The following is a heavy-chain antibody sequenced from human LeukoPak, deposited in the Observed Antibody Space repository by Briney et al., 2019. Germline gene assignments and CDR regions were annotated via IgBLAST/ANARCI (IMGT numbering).Heavy chain of an antibody. J-gene: IGHJ3*02. V-gene: IGHV1-8*01. CDR2: MNPKSGNT. CDR3: ARWRRDGYNFAFDI. Sequence: ASVKVSCKASGYTFTSYDINWVRQATGQGLEWMGWMNPKSGNTGYAQKFQGRVTMTRNTSISTAYMELSSLRSEDTAVYYCARWRRDGYNFAFDIWGQGTMVTVSS. D-gene: IGHD5-24*01. CDR1: GYTFTSYD.